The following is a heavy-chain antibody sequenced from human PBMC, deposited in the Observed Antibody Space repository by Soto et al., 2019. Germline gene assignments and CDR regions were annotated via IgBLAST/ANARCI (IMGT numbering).Heavy chain of an antibody. V-gene: IGHV3-48*01. CDR3: AKSDGVGELPN. Sequence: GGSLRLSCAASGFTFSSYSMNWVRQAPGKGLEWVSYISSSSSTIYYACSVKGRFTISRDTAKNSLYLQMNSLRAEDTAVYYCAKSDGVGELPNWGQGTLVTVSS. J-gene: IGHJ4*02. CDR2: ISSSSSTI. D-gene: IGHD1-7*01. CDR1: GFTFSSYS.